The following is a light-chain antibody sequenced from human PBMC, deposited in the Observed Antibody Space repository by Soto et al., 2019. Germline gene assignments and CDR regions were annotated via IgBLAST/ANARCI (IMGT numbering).Light chain of an antibody. Sequence: DVVMTQSPLSLPVTLGQPASISCRSSQSLAYSDGNTYLNWFQQRPGQSPRRLIYKVSNRVSGVPDRFSGSGSGSDFTLKISRVEAEDVGVSYCMQGTHWPPYTFGQGTKLEIK. CDR2: KVS. CDR1: QSLAYSDGNTY. V-gene: IGKV2-30*01. CDR3: MQGTHWPPYT. J-gene: IGKJ2*01.